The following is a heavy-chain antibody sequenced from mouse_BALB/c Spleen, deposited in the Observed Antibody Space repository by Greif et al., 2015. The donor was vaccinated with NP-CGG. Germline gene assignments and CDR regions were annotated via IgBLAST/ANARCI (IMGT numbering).Heavy chain of an antibody. Sequence: EVKLVESGGGLVQPGGSLKLSCAASGFTFSSYGMSWVRQTPDKRLELVATINSNGGSTYYPDSVKGRFTISRDNAKNTLYLQMSSLKSEDTAMYYCARNRHGSSPFDYWGQGTTLTVSS. D-gene: IGHD1-1*01. V-gene: IGHV5-6-3*01. J-gene: IGHJ2*01. CDR2: INSNGGST. CDR3: ARNRHGSSPFDY. CDR1: GFTFSSYG.